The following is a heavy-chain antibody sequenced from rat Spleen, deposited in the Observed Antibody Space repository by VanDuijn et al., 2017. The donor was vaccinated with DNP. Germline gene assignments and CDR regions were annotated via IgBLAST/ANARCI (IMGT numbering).Heavy chain of an antibody. V-gene: IGHV5-29*01. CDR2: ISFDGSST. J-gene: IGHJ3*01. Sequence: EVQLVESDGGLVQPGRSLKLSCAASGFTFSKSAMAWVRQAPTEGLEWVAAISFDGSSTYYRDSVKGRFTISRDNAKRTVYLQMGSLRSEDTATYYCIRQELRRLYWFAYWGQGTLVTVSS. D-gene: IGHD1-11*01. CDR1: GFTFSKSA. CDR3: IRQELRRLYWFAY.